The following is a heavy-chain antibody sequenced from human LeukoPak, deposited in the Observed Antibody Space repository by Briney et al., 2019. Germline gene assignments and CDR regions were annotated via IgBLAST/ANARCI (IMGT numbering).Heavy chain of an antibody. CDR2: IWYDGSNK. CDR1: XXXFXSYG. Sequence: GRSLXXSXXXXXXXFXSYGMHWVRQAPGKGLEWVAVIWYDGSNKYYADSVKGRFTISRDNSKNTLYLQMNSLRAEDTAVYYCARGIVVVPAALDAFDIWGQGTMVTVSS. J-gene: IGHJ3*02. V-gene: IGHV3-33*01. CDR3: ARGIVVVPAALDAFDI. D-gene: IGHD2-2*01.